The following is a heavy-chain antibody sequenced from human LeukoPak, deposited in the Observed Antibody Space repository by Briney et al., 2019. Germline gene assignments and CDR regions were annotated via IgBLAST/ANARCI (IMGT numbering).Heavy chain of an antibody. J-gene: IGHJ4*02. CDR2: ISSSSSTT. D-gene: IGHD1-1*01. CDR1: GFTFSNYG. CDR3: ATSNWD. V-gene: IGHV3-48*02. Sequence: QPGGSLRLSCAASGFTFSNYGMNWVRQAPGKGLEWVSYISSSSSTTNYADSVKGRFTISRDNAKSSLYLQMNSLRDEDSAVYYCATSNWDWGQGTPVTVSS.